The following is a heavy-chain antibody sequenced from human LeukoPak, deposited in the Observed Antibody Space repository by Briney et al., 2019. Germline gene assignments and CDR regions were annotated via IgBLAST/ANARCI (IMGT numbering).Heavy chain of an antibody. CDR3: AKDPLLTGDYDSSGTRNWFDP. CDR2: INPSGGST. D-gene: IGHD3-22*01. CDR1: GYTFTSYY. Sequence: ASVKVSCKASGYTFTSYYMHWVRQAPGQGLEWMGIINPSGGSTSYAQKFQGRVTMTRDMSTSTVYMELSSLRAEDTAVYYCAKDPLLTGDYDSSGTRNWFDPWGQGTLVTVSS. J-gene: IGHJ5*02. V-gene: IGHV1-46*01.